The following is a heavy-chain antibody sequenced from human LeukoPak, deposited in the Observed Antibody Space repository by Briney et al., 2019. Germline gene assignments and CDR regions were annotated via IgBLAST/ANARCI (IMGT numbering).Heavy chain of an antibody. CDR2: IIPIFGTA. J-gene: IGHJ6*03. CDR3: AAGYYDSSGYYDYYYYMDV. Sequence: SVKVSCKASGGTFSSYAISWVRQAPGQGLEWMGGIIPIFGTANYAQKFQGRVTITADKSTSTAYMELSSLRAEDTAVYYCAAGYYDSSGYYDYYYYMDVWGKGTTVTVSS. D-gene: IGHD3-22*01. CDR1: GGTFSSYA. V-gene: IGHV1-69*06.